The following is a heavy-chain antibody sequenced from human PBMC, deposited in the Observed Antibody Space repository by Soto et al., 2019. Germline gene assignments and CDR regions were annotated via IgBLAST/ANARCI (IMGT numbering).Heavy chain of an antibody. V-gene: IGHV6-1*01. J-gene: IGHJ3*02. CDR1: GDSVSSNSAA. Sequence: SQTLSLTCAISGDSVSSNSAAWNWIRQSPSRGLEWLGRTYYRSKWYNDYAVSVKSRITINPDTSKNQFSLQLNSVTPEDTAVHYCAREDCSSTSCYRLWDAFDIWGQGTMVTVSS. D-gene: IGHD2-2*02. CDR3: AREDCSSTSCYRLWDAFDI. CDR2: TYYRSKWYN.